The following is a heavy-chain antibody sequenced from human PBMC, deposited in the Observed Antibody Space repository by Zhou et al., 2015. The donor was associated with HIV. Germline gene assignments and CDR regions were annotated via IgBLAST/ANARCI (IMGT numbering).Heavy chain of an antibody. CDR1: GGTLRMHA. J-gene: IGHJ6*03. V-gene: IGHV1-69*01. D-gene: IGHD2-15*01. CDR2: IVPTFGPP. Sequence: HVPLVQSGAEVKKSGSSVKVSCSTSGGTLRMHAISWVRQAPGQGLEWMGGIVPTFGPPNYAQKFQDRLNIVADDSSTTVTMELSSLRSDDTAVYYCARSMGPIIVMIGASLAGRDYYMDVWGKGTTVIVSS. CDR3: ARSMGPIIVMIGASLAGRDYYMDV.